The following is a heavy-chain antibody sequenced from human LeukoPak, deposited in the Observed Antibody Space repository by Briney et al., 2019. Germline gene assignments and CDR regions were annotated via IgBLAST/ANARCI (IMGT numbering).Heavy chain of an antibody. Sequence: PGGSLRLSCAASGFTFSRYWMSWVRQAPGKGLERVANTNQDESEKYFVDSVKGRFTISRDNAKNSLYLQMNSLRVEDTAVYYCARSAGGLPIGGGHSSGWADYWGQGTLVTVSS. J-gene: IGHJ4*02. CDR2: TNQDESEK. CDR1: GFTFSRYW. V-gene: IGHV3-7*05. CDR3: ARSAGGLPIGGGHSSGWADY. D-gene: IGHD6-19*01.